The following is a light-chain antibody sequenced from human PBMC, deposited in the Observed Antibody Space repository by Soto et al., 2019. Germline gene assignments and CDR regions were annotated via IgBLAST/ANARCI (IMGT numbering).Light chain of an antibody. CDR3: QQYENLPT. CDR2: AAS. CDR1: QGISNY. V-gene: IGKV1-9*01. J-gene: IGKJ5*01. Sequence: IQLTQSPSSLSASIGDRVTITFRASQGISNYLAWYQQKPGKAPKLLIYAASTLRSGVPSRFSGSGSGTDFTFTISRLQPEDIATYYCQQYENLPTFGQGTRLEIK.